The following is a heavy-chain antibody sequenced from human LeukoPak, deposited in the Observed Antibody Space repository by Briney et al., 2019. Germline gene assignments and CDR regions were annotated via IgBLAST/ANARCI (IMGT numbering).Heavy chain of an antibody. J-gene: IGHJ4*02. D-gene: IGHD1-26*01. V-gene: IGHV3-66*01. Sequence: EGSLRLSCAASGFTVSSNYMSWVRQAPGMGLEWVSVIYSGGTTYYADSVKGRFTISRDNSKNTLYLQMNTLRVEDTAVYYCARGRVGPYPGTYYWGQGTPVTVSS. CDR3: ARGRVGPYPGTYY. CDR2: IYSGGTT. CDR1: GFTVSSNY.